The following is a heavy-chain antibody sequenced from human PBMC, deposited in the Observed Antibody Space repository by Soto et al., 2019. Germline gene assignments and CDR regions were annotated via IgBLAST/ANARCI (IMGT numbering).Heavy chain of an antibody. CDR3: AKDSIGLGHYVLYS. V-gene: IGHV3-23*01. CDR2: IGASGGTT. J-gene: IGHJ4*02. CDR1: GFTFSSYA. Sequence: DVQLLESGGGLVQPGGSLRLSCVASGFTFSSYAMCWVRQAPGKGLEWVSTIGASGGTTYYADSVRGRLTISRDNSKNTRYLQMNIRTTGDTAIYFCAKDSIGLGHYVLYSWGQGTLVTVSS. D-gene: IGHD4-17*01.